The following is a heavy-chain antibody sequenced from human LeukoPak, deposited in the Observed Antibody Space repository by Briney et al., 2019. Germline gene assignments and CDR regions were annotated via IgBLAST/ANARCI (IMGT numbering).Heavy chain of an antibody. CDR1: GFTFSSYG. CDR2: ISYDGSNK. D-gene: IGHD1-26*01. CDR3: ARLGNHGATDY. V-gene: IGHV3-30*03. Sequence: GGSLRLSCAASGFTFSSYGMHWVRQAPGKGLEWVAVISYDGSNKYYADSVKGRFTISRDNSKNTLYLQVNSLRAEDTAVYYCARLGNHGATDYWGQGTLVTVSS. J-gene: IGHJ4*02.